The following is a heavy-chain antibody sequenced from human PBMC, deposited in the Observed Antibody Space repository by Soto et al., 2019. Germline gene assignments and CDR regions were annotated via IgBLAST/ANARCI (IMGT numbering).Heavy chain of an antibody. J-gene: IGHJ4*02. Sequence: GGSLRLSCAASGFTFSSYAMSWVRQAPGKGLEWVSAISGSGGSTYYADSVKGRFTISRDNSKNTLYLQMNSLRAEDTAVYYCAKVRYGDYSREYFDYWGQGTLVTVSS. V-gene: IGHV3-23*01. CDR3: AKVRYGDYSREYFDY. CDR2: ISGSGGST. D-gene: IGHD4-17*01. CDR1: GFTFSSYA.